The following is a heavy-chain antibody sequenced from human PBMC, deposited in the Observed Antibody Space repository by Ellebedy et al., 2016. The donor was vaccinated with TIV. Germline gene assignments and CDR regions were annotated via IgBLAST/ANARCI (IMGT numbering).Heavy chain of an antibody. D-gene: IGHD3-10*01. V-gene: IGHV3-7*03. CDR2: IKPGGNEK. CDR3: ATDEGIY. Sequence: PGGSLRLSCAASGFTFSDYWMNCVRQAPGKGLEWVANIKPGGNEKIYVGSVVGRFTISRDNSNNSLYLQMDSLRAEDTAVYYCATDEGIYWGQGTLVTVSS. CDR1: GFTFSDYW. J-gene: IGHJ4*02.